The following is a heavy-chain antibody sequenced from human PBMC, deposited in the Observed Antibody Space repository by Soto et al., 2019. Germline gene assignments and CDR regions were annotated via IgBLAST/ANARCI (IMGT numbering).Heavy chain of an antibody. CDR3: ARGDSTDCSNGVCSFFYNHDMDV. D-gene: IGHD2-8*01. J-gene: IGHJ6*02. CDR2: INPKSGGT. V-gene: IGHV1-2*04. Sequence: ASVKVSCKASGYSFTDYHMHWVRQAPGQGLEWLGRINPKSGGTSTAQKFQGWVTMTTDTSISTASMELTRLTSDDTAIYYCARGDSTDCSNGVCSFFYNHDMDVWGQGTTVTVSS. CDR1: GYSFTDYH.